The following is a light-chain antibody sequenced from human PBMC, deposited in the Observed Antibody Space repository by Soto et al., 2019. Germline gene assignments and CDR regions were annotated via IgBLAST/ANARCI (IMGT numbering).Light chain of an antibody. CDR2: EVN. J-gene: IGLJ1*01. Sequence: QSALTQPASVSGSPGQSITISCTGTSSDVGGYNYVSWYQQHPGKAPKLMISEVNKRPSGVPDRFSGSKSGNTASLTVTGLQAEDEADYYCSSCGDNDIYVFGTGTKLTVL. CDR3: SSCGDNDIYV. CDR1: SSDVGGYNY. V-gene: IGLV2-8*01.